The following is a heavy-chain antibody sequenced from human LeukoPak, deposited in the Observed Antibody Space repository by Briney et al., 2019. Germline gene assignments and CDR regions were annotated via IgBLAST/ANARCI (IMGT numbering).Heavy chain of an antibody. CDR1: DDSFSSHY. CDR2: ISYIGST. CDR3: ARDLVTVTKGFDI. D-gene: IGHD4-17*01. V-gene: IGHV4-59*11. J-gene: IGHJ3*02. Sequence: SETLSLTCAVSDDSFSSHYWTWIRQPPGKGLEWIGYISYIGSTNYNSSLKSRVTISIDTSKNQFSLKLSSVTAADTAVYYCARDLVTVTKGFDIWGQGTMVSVSS.